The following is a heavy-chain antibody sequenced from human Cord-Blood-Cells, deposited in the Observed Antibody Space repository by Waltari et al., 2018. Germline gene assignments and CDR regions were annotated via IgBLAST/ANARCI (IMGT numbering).Heavy chain of an antibody. J-gene: IGHJ3*02. CDR1: GGSISSSSYY. CDR2: IYYSGST. CDR3: ARQAGATAFDI. D-gene: IGHD1-26*01. V-gene: IGHV4-39*07. Sequence: QLQLQESGPGLVKPSETLSLTCTVPGGSISSSSYYRGWIRQPPGKGLEWMGSIYYSGSTYYNPSLKSRVTISVDTSKNQFSLKLSSVTAADTAVYYCARQAGATAFDIWGQGTMVTVSS.